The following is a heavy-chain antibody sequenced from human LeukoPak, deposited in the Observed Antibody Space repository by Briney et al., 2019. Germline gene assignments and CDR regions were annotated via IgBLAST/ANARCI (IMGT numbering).Heavy chain of an antibody. Sequence: ASVKVSCKASGGTFSSYAISWVRQAPGQGLEWMGGIIPIFGTANYAQKFQGRVTITADESMSTAYMELSSLRSEDTAVYYCARDPRAAAGEHFDYWGQGTLVTVSS. D-gene: IGHD6-13*01. CDR1: GGTFSSYA. J-gene: IGHJ4*02. V-gene: IGHV1-69*13. CDR3: ARDPRAAAGEHFDY. CDR2: IIPIFGTA.